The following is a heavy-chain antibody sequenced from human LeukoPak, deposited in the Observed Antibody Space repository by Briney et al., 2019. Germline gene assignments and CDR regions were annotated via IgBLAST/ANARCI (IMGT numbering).Heavy chain of an antibody. Sequence: RASVTVSCKASGYTFTSYDINWLRQATGQGLEWMGWMNPNSGNTGYAQKFQGRVTITRNTSISTAYMELSSLRYEDTAVYYCARLTQVAGLDYWGQGTLVTVSS. D-gene: IGHD6-19*01. CDR2: MNPNSGNT. CDR1: GYTFTSYD. V-gene: IGHV1-8*03. J-gene: IGHJ4*02. CDR3: ARLTQVAGLDY.